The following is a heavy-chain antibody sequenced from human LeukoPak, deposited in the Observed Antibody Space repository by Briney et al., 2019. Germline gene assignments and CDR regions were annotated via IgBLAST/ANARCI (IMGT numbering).Heavy chain of an antibody. CDR2: IYPGDSDT. CDR3: ARHRGPRLNSGYDYGLDY. J-gene: IGHJ4*02. V-gene: IGHV5-51*01. D-gene: IGHD5-12*01. CDR1: GYRFTSYW. Sequence: GESLKISCKGSGYRFTSYWIGWVRQMPGKGLEWMGIIYPGDSDTRYSPSFQGQVTISADKSISTAYLQWSSLKASDTAMYYCARHRGPRLNSGYDYGLDYWGQGTLVTVSS.